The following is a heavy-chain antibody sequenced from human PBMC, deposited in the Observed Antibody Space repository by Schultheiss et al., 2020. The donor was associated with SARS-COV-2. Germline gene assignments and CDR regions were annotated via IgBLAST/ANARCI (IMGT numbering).Heavy chain of an antibody. V-gene: IGHV4-34*01. CDR1: GGSFSGYY. Sequence: SETLSLTCAVYGGSFSGYYWSWIRQPPGKGLEWIGEINHSGSTNYNPSLKSRVTISVDTSKNQFSLKLSSVTAADTAVYYCARVSYYYYGMDVWGQGTTVTVSS. J-gene: IGHJ6*02. CDR3: ARVSYYYYGMDV. CDR2: INHSGST.